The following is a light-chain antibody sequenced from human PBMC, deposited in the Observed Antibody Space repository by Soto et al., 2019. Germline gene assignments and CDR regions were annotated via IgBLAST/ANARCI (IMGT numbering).Light chain of an antibody. Sequence: QSVLTQPPSASGSPGQSVTISCTGSTSNIGAYNYVSWYQQHPGKAPKLMIFEVTKRPSGVPDRFSGSKSGNTASLTVSGLHTDDEANFYCAAWDDSLNAVVFGGGTKLTVL. V-gene: IGLV2-8*01. CDR2: EVT. CDR1: TSNIGAYNY. CDR3: AAWDDSLNAVV. J-gene: IGLJ2*01.